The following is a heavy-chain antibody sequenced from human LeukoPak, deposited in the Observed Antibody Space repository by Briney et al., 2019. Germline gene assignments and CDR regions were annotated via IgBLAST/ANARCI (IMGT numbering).Heavy chain of an antibody. CDR3: VRDLGGRSGH. D-gene: IGHD1-26*01. CDR2: INEDGSTT. CDR1: GFTFSSNW. V-gene: IGHV3-74*01. J-gene: IGHJ4*02. Sequence: PGESLRLSCAASGFTFSSNWMHWVRQAPGKGLAWVSRINEDGSTTNYADSVKGRSTIFRDNAKNTLYLQMNSLRAEDTAVYYCVRDLGGRSGHWGQGTLVTVSS.